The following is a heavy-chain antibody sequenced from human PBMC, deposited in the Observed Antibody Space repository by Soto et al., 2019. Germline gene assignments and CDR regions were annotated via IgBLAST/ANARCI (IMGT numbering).Heavy chain of an antibody. CDR3: AGDIPSPGGYYFDS. J-gene: IGHJ4*01. D-gene: IGHD3-10*01. CDR2: ISTGGASM. CDR1: GFTFRNYN. Sequence: EVQLVESGGGLVKAGGSLRLFCPASGFTFRNYNMNWVRQAPGKGLGWVSSISTGGASMFYADSVKGRFTISRDSAQNTLFLQLDSPRAEDTAVYYCAGDIPSPGGYYFDSWGQGTPVTLS. V-gene: IGHV3-21*06.